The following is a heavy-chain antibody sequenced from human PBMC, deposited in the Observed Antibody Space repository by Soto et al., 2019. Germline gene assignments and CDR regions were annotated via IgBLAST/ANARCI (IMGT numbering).Heavy chain of an antibody. CDR1: GFTFGSYS. V-gene: IGHV3-21*01. CDR3: ATLAPRFDP. J-gene: IGHJ5*02. Sequence: GGSLRLSCAASGFTFGSYSMNWVRQAPGKGLEWASSISSSSSNTYYADSVKGRFTISRDNSKNTLYLQMNSLRAEDTAVYYCATLAPRFDPWGQGTLVTVSS. CDR2: ISSSSSNT.